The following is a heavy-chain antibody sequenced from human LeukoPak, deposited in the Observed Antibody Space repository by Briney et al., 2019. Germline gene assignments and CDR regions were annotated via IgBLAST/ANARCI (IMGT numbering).Heavy chain of an antibody. CDR2: IYYSGNT. V-gene: IGHV4-59*12. CDR1: GGSISNYY. CDR3: ARGPQCSGFSCGFDY. J-gene: IGHJ4*02. Sequence: SETLSLTCAVSGGSISNYYWSWIRQPPGKGLEWIGYIYYSGNTNYNPSLKSRVTMSVDTPKNQFSLNLTSVTAADTAVYYCARGPQCSGFSCGFDYWGQGTLVTVSS. D-gene: IGHD2-15*01.